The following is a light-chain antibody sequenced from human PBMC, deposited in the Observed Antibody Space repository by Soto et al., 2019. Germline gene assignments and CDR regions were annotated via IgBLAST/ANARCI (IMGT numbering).Light chain of an antibody. Sequence: QPVLTQSPSSSASLGASVKLTRTLSSGQSSYAISWHLQQPEKDPRFFMKLNGEGGHTKGDGIPDRFSGSSSGAERYLTISRLQSEDEADYNCQTWGIGIRYVFGSGTKVTVL. CDR2: LNGEGGH. CDR3: QTWGIGIRYV. CDR1: SGQSSYA. V-gene: IGLV4-69*01. J-gene: IGLJ1*01.